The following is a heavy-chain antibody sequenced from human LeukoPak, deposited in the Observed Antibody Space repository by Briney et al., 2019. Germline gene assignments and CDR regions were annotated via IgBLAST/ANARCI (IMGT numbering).Heavy chain of an antibody. CDR1: GFSFSTYS. CDR2: ISSSSSYI. Sequence: GGSLRLSCAASGFSFSTYSMTWVRQAPGKGLEWVSSISSSSSYIYYADSVKGRFTISRDNAKNSLYLQFNSLRVEDTAVYYCARAPEYYYESSGYQFDYWGQGTLVTVSS. D-gene: IGHD3-22*01. J-gene: IGHJ4*02. V-gene: IGHV3-21*01. CDR3: ARAPEYYYESSGYQFDY.